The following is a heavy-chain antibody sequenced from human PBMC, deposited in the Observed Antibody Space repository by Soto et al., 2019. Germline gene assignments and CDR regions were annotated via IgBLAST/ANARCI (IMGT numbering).Heavy chain of an antibody. Sequence: SETLSLTCTVSGGSVSSGSYYWSWIRQPPGKGLEWIGYIYYSGSTNYNPSLKSRVTISVDTSKNQFSLKLSSVTAADTAVYYCARGTSIAADGTREYYYYYYGMDVWGQGTTVTVYS. J-gene: IGHJ6*02. V-gene: IGHV4-61*01. CDR2: IYYSGST. D-gene: IGHD6-13*01. CDR3: ARGTSIAADGTREYYYYYYGMDV. CDR1: GGSVSSGSYY.